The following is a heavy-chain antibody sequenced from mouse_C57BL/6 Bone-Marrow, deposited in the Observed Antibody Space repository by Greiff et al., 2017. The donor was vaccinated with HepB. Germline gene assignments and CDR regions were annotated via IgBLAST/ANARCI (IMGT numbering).Heavy chain of an antibody. CDR1: GFTFSSYA. Sequence: EVKLVESGGGLVKPGGSLKLSCAASGFTFSSYAMSWVRQTPEKRLEWVATLSDGGSYTYYPDNVKGRFTISRDNAKNNLYLQMSHLKSEDTAMYYCARDSYGYPLDYWGQGTTLTVSS. J-gene: IGHJ2*01. CDR2: LSDGGSYT. D-gene: IGHD2-2*01. V-gene: IGHV5-4*01. CDR3: ARDSYGYPLDY.